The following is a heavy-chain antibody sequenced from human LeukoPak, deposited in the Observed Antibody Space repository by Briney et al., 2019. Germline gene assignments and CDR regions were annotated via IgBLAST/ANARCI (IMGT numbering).Heavy chain of an antibody. V-gene: IGHV1-69*05. J-gene: IGHJ5*02. Sequence: SVKVSCKASGGTFSSYAISWVRPAPGQGLEWMGGIIPIFGTANYAQKFQGRVTITTDESTSTAYMELSSLRSEDTAVYYCARAPPSTNWFDPWGQGTLVTVSS. CDR3: ARAPPSTNWFDP. CDR2: IIPIFGTA. CDR1: GGTFSSYA.